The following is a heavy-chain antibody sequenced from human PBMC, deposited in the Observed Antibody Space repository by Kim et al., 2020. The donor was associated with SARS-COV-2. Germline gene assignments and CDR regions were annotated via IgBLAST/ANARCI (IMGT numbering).Heavy chain of an antibody. V-gene: IGHV1-8*01. CDR3: ADGRGCGYGIDY. Sequence: GYAQKVQGKLTMTRNTSQTTAYMELNSLGSEDTAVYYCADGRGCGYGIDYWGQGTLVSVSS. J-gene: IGHJ4*02. D-gene: IGHD2-21*01.